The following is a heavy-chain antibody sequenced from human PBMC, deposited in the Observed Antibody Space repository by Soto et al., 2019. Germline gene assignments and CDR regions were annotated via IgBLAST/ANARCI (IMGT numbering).Heavy chain of an antibody. CDR3: ASRIVPAAIWLGYFDY. Sequence: QVQLQESGPGLVKPSETLSLTCTVSGGSIGSSSYYWGWIRQPPGKGLEWIGTIYYSGRTYYNPSLKSRVTISVDTSKNQFSLKLSSVTAADTAVYYCASRIVPAAIWLGYFDYWGQGTLVTVSS. J-gene: IGHJ4*02. CDR2: IYYSGRT. V-gene: IGHV4-39*01. D-gene: IGHD2-2*01. CDR1: GGSIGSSSYY.